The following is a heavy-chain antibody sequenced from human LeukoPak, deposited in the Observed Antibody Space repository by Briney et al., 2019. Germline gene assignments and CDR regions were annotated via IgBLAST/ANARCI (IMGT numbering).Heavy chain of an antibody. CDR3: ARHRRYSSSWPNTYYYYYMDV. D-gene: IGHD6-13*01. CDR2: INHSGST. CDR1: GGSFSGYY. Sequence: SETLSLTCAVYGGSFSGYYWSWVRQPPGKGLEWIGEINHSGSTNYNPSLKSRVTISVDTSKNQFSLKLSSVTAADTAVYYCARHRRYSSSWPNTYYYYYMDVWGKGTTVTISS. J-gene: IGHJ6*03. V-gene: IGHV4-34*01.